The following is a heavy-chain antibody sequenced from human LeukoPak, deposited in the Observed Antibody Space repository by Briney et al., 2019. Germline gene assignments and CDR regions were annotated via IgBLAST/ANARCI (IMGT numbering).Heavy chain of an antibody. V-gene: IGHV1-69*04. CDR1: GGTFSSYA. J-gene: IGHJ4*02. Sequence: GASVKVSCKASGGTFSSYAISWVRQAPGQGLEWMGRIIPILGIADYAQKFQGRVTITADKSTSTAYMELRSLRSDDTAVYYCARDGLSGYYLPFDYWGQGTLVTVSS. D-gene: IGHD3-22*01. CDR3: ARDGLSGYYLPFDY. CDR2: IIPILGIA.